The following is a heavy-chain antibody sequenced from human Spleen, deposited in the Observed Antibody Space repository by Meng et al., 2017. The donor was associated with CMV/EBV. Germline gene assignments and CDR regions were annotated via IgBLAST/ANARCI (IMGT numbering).Heavy chain of an antibody. CDR3: ARVISAVAGGFVD. CDR1: CGSISSCY. J-gene: IGHJ4*02. Sequence: VQLQVSVRGLVKPSAALSLTCSVSCGSISSCYWSWSRRPAGKRLEWIGRIYTSGSNNYNPSLKSRVTMSVDTSKNQFSLKLSSVPAADTAVYYCARVISAVAGGFVDWGQGTLVTVSS. V-gene: IGHV4-4*07. D-gene: IGHD6-19*01. CDR2: IYTSGSN.